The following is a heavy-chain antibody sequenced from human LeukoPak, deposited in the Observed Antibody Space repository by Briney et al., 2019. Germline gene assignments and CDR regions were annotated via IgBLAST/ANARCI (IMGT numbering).Heavy chain of an antibody. CDR3: SRESGPFCPFGY. J-gene: IGHJ4*02. CDR2: ISLAGQT. D-gene: IGHD1-26*01. Sequence: SETLSLTCGVSGGSISGTNWWSWVRQPPGRGLGGTGEISLAGQTNYNPSLNGRVTMSLDKSSNQLSLHLTSVTAADTATYFCSRESGPFCPFGYWGQGTLVIVSS. V-gene: IGHV4/OR15-8*02. CDR1: GGSISGTNW.